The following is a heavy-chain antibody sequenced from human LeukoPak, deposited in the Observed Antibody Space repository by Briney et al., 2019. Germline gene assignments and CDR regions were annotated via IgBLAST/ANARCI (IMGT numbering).Heavy chain of an antibody. CDR1: GFAFSDYG. CDR2: ISYDGSHM. Sequence: GRSLRLSCAVSGFAFSDYGMHWVRQAPGKGLEWVAVISYDGSHMYYADSVKGRFNISRDNSKNTLYLQMNSLRDEDTAVYYCATNSGTPPRYMNVWGKGTTVSVSS. J-gene: IGHJ6*03. CDR3: ATNSGTPPRYMNV. D-gene: IGHD1-26*01. V-gene: IGHV3-30*03.